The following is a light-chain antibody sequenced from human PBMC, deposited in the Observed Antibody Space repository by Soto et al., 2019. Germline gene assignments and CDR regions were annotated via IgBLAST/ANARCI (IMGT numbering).Light chain of an antibody. Sequence: SGLTEPGSGCGYTEQTITICWTGNRSDVGSYNYVSCYQQPPAKAPKLMTYEVSNRPSGVSNRFFGSKSGNTPSPTISGLHAQDYADYYCRSYVSNNTQVFRAGSKVTL. CDR1: RSDVGSYNY. V-gene: IGLV2-14*01. CDR3: RSYVSNNTQV. CDR2: EVS. J-gene: IGLJ1*01.